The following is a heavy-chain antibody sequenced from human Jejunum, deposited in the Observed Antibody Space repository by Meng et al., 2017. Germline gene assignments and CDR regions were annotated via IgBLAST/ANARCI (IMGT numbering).Heavy chain of an antibody. J-gene: IGHJ4*02. Sequence: GESLKISCAASGLSFSKYWMDWVRQAPGKGLEWVSRIKSDGSAASYADSVKGRFTISRDNAKNTLYLQMDRLSAEDRAVYYGAILPPGIWGQGTLVTVSS. CDR2: IKSDGSAA. CDR3: AILPPGI. CDR1: GLSFSKYW. D-gene: IGHD3-10*01. V-gene: IGHV3-74*01.